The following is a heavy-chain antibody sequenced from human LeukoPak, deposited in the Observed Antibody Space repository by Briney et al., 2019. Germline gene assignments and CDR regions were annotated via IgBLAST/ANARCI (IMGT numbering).Heavy chain of an antibody. J-gene: IGHJ4*02. V-gene: IGHV4-39*01. CDR1: GDSDDSIKSSSYY. CDR2: IYYDGST. Sequence: PSETLSLTCTVSGDSDDSIKSSSYYWAWVRLPPGKGLEWVGSIYYDGSTYYNPSLRGRVTISVDTSKSQFSVKLNSVTAADTAMYYCGRRGHLHRPFWGQGTLVTVSS. D-gene: IGHD3/OR15-3a*01. CDR3: GRRGHLHRPF.